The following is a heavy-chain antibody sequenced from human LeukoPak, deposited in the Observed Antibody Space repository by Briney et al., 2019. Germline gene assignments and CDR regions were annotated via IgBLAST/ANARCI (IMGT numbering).Heavy chain of an antibody. D-gene: IGHD4-23*01. CDR2: IKQDGNVK. V-gene: IGHV3-7*01. J-gene: IGHJ4*02. CDR3: ARDHPEQLPFDY. CDR1: GFIFTNYW. Sequence: GGSLRLSCAASGFIFTNYWMNWVRQAPGEGLQWLVNIKQDGNVKYYVDSVKGRFTISRDNAKNSLYLQMNSLRAEDTAVYYCARDHPEQLPFDYWGQGTLVTVSS.